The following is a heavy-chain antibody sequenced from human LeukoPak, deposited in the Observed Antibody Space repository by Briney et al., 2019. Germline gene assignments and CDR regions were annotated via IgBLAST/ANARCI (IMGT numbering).Heavy chain of an antibody. V-gene: IGHV3-48*03. CDR2: ISSSGSTI. Sequence: PGGSLRLSCAASGFTFSSYEMNWVRQAPGKGMEWVSYISSSGSTIYYADSVKGRFTISRDNAKNSLYLQMNSLRAEDTAVYYCARDNAAMVPLDVWGKGTTVTVSS. CDR3: ARDNAAMVPLDV. CDR1: GFTFSSYE. J-gene: IGHJ6*04. D-gene: IGHD5-18*01.